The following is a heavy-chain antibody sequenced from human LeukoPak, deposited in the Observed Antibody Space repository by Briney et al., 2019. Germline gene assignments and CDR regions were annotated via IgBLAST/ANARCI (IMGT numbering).Heavy chain of an antibody. D-gene: IGHD1-1*01. Sequence: GASVKVSCKASGYTFINYGISWVRQAPGQGLEWMGRISTYNGNTNYTQKLQGRVTTTTDTSTRTVYMELRSLRSDDTAIYYCTRDQLNWGQGTLVTVSS. J-gene: IGHJ4*01. CDR3: TRDQLN. CDR2: ISTYNGNT. CDR1: GYTFINYG. V-gene: IGHV1-18*01.